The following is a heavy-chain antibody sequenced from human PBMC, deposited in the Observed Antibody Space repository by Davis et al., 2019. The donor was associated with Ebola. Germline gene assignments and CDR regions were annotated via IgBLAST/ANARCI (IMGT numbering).Heavy chain of an antibody. D-gene: IGHD3-22*01. CDR3: ATSEPSGLFPEY. Sequence: GGSLRLSCAVSGLTFSAFDLNWVRQAPGKGPEWVSYISSSGFLTYYADSVKGRFTISRDNAKSSLSLQMSSLRAEDTAIYYCATSEPSGLFPEYWGHGTPLTVSS. CDR1: GLTFSAFD. CDR2: ISSSGFLT. J-gene: IGHJ4*01. V-gene: IGHV3-48*03.